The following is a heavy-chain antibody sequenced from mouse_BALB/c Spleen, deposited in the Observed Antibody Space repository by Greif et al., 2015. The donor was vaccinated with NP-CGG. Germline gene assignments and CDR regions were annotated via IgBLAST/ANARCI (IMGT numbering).Heavy chain of an antibody. J-gene: IGHJ2*01. D-gene: IGHD1-1*01. CDR3: ARHYYGSSYSY. V-gene: IGHV5-12-1*01. Sequence: EVHLVESGGGLVQPGGSLKLSCAASGFAFSSYDMSWVRQTPEKRLEWVAYISSGGGSTYYPDTVKGRFTISRDNAKNTLYLQMSSLKSEDTAMYYCARHYYGSSYSYWGQGTTLTVSS. CDR2: ISSGGGST. CDR1: GFAFSSYD.